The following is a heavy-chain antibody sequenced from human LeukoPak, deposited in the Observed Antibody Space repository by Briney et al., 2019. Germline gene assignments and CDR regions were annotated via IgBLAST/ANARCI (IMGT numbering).Heavy chain of an antibody. CDR1: GGSISSTSSY. V-gene: IGHV4-39*01. Sequence: PSETLSLTCTVSGGSISSTSSYWGWIRQPPGKGLEWIGTIYYSATTYYNPSLRSRVTISVGTSKNQFSLNLTSVTAADTAVYYCARPGAWGSLDYWGQGTLVTVSS. CDR2: IYYSATT. J-gene: IGHJ4*02. CDR3: ARPGAWGSLDY. D-gene: IGHD3-10*01.